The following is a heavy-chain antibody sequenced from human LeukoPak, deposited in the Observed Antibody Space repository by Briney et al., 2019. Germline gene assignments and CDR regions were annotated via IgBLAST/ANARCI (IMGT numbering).Heavy chain of an antibody. CDR3: ARGSFYYYDSSGYSDHDY. Sequence: ASVKVSCKASGYTFTSYAMHWVRQAPGQRLEWMGWINAGNGNTKYSQKFQGRVTITRDTSASTAYMELSSLRSEDTVVYYCARGSFYYYDSSGYSDHDYWGQGTLVTVSS. D-gene: IGHD3-22*01. CDR2: INAGNGNT. V-gene: IGHV1-3*01. J-gene: IGHJ4*02. CDR1: GYTFTSYA.